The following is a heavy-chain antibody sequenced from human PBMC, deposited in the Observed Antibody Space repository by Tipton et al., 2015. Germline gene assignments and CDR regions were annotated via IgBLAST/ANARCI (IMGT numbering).Heavy chain of an antibody. CDR1: GSTFNNYA. D-gene: IGHD3-22*01. CDR3: ATYDSSAILDDAFDI. CDR2: IIPIFDTT. Sequence: QVQLVQSGAEMKKPGSSVKVSCKTSGSTFNNYAFSWVRQAPGQGLEWMGGIIPIFDTTNYAQKFQGRLTITADESTSTAYMELSSLRSEDTAVYYCATYDSSAILDDAFDIWGQGTMVTVSS. V-gene: IGHV1-69*01. J-gene: IGHJ3*02.